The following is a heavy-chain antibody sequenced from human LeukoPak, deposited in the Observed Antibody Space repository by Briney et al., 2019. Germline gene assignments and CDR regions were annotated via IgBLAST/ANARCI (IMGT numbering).Heavy chain of an antibody. V-gene: IGHV4-34*01. J-gene: IGHJ4*02. D-gene: IGHD3-16*02. CDR3: ARGTTDYVWGSYRYATLSSTDY. CDR1: GFTFSSYE. CDR2: INHSGST. Sequence: GSLRLSCAASGFTFSSYEMNWVRQAPGKGLEWIGEINHSGSTNYNPSLKSRVTISVDTSKNQFSLKLSSVTAADTAVYYCARGTTDYVWGSYRYATLSSTDYWGQGTLVTVSS.